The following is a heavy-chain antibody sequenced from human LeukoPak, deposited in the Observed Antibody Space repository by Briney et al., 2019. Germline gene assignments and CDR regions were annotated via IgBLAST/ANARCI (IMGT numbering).Heavy chain of an antibody. V-gene: IGHV1-2*02. J-gene: IGHJ4*02. Sequence: GASVKVSCKASGYTFTGYYMHWVRQAPGQGLEWMGWINPNSGGTNYAQKFQGRVTMTRDTSISTAYMELSRLRSDDTAVYYCARVKEGSSWYFDYWGQGTLVTVSS. D-gene: IGHD6-13*01. CDR1: GYTFTGYY. CDR3: ARVKEGSSWYFDY. CDR2: INPNSGGT.